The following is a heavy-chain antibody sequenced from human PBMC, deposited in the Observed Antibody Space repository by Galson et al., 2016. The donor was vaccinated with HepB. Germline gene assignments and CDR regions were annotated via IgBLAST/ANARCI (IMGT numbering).Heavy chain of an antibody. J-gene: IGHJ4*02. CDR2: KYHGGNAN. CDR3: ARFPYPFSHGGVVDY. Sequence: SLRLSCAASGFAFGTYGMHWVRQTPGKGLEWVAGKYHGGNANFYGNPVKGRFPISRDNSDSKVFLQMSSLRPEDTAVYYWARFPYPFSHGGVVDYWGQGTLVTVSS. CDR1: GFAFGTYG. V-gene: IGHV3-33*01. D-gene: IGHD3-16*01.